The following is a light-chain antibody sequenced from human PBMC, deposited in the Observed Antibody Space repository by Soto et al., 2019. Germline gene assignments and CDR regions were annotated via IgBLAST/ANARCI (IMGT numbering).Light chain of an antibody. CDR2: LGS. CDR3: MQAIQTPLT. CDR1: QSLLHNNGYNY. J-gene: IGKJ4*01. Sequence: DIVMTQSPLSLPVTPGEPASISCRSSQSLLHNNGYNYLDWYLQKPGQSPQLLIYLGSNRAPGVPDRFSGSGSGTDFTLKISRVEAEDVGVYYCMQAIQTPLTFGGGTKVEIK. V-gene: IGKV2-28*01.